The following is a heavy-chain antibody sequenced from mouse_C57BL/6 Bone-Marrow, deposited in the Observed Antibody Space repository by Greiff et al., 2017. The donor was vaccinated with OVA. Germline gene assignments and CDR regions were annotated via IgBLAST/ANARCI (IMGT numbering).Heavy chain of an antibody. Sequence: LQESEGGLVQPGSSMKLSCTASGFTFSDYYMAWVRQVPEKGLEWVANINYDGSSTYYLDSLKSRFIISRDNAKNILYLQMSSLKSEDTATYYCARGGWDWYFDVWGTGTTVTVSS. CDR3: ARGGWDWYFDV. D-gene: IGHD3-3*01. CDR2: INYDGSST. J-gene: IGHJ1*03. V-gene: IGHV5-16*01. CDR1: GFTFSDYY.